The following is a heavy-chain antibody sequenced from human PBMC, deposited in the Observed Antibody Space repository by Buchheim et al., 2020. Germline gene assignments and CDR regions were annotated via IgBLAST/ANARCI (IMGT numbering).Heavy chain of an antibody. Sequence: QVQLVESGGGLVKPGGSLRLSCAASGFAFSDYYMSWIRQAPGKGLEWVSYISSSSSYTNYADSVKGRCTISSDNAKKSLYLQMNSLRAEDTAVYYCARALGREAKMDVWGQGTT. CDR2: ISSSSSYT. CDR3: ARALGREAKMDV. J-gene: IGHJ6*02. V-gene: IGHV3-11*05. CDR1: GFAFSDYY. D-gene: IGHD1-26*01.